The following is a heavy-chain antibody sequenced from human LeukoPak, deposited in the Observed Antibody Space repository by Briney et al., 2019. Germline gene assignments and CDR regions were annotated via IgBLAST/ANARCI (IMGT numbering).Heavy chain of an antibody. J-gene: IGHJ4*02. CDR3: TREIRYFDWFQADY. V-gene: IGHV3-49*03. Sequence: GGSLRLSCSASGFTFGDHSVSWFRQAPGKGLEWVGFIRSKAYGGTAEYAASVEGRFTISRDDSKIVAYLQMDSLKTEDTAVYYCTREIRYFDWFQADYWGQGTLVTVSS. CDR2: IRSKAYGGTA. CDR1: GFTFGDHS. D-gene: IGHD3-9*01.